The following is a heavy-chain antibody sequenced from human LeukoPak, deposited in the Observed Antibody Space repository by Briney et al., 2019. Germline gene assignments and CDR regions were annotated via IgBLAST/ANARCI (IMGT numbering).Heavy chain of an antibody. V-gene: IGHV4-39*07. CDR2: IYHSGST. J-gene: IGHJ6*03. CDR1: GGSISSSSYY. CDR3: AREADYYYYMDV. Sequence: PSETLSLTCTVSGGSISSSSYYWGWIRQPPGKGLEWIGSIYHSGSTYYNPSLKSRVTISVDTSKNQFSLKLSSVTAADTAVYYCAREADYYYYMDVWGKGTTVTVSS.